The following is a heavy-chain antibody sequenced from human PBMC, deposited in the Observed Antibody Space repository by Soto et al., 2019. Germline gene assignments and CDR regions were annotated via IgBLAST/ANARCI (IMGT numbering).Heavy chain of an antibody. J-gene: IGHJ4*02. Sequence: GGSLRLSCAASGFTFSSYGMHWVRQAPGKGLEWVAVIWYDGSNKCYADSVKGRFTISRDNSKNTLYLQMNSLRAEDTAVYYCARGLSMQDFDYWGQGTLVTVSS. CDR2: IWYDGSNK. CDR1: GFTFSSYG. V-gene: IGHV3-33*01. CDR3: ARGLSMQDFDY.